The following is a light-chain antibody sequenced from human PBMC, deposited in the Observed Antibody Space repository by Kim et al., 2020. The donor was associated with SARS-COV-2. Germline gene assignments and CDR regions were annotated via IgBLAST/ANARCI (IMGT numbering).Light chain of an antibody. Sequence: SSELTQDPAVSVALGQTVRITCQGDSLKSYFAIWYQQKPGHAPVVVIYGKNNRPSGIPDRFSGSNSGNTASLTITGAQAEDEGDYYCNSRDSSGDRYVFGTGTKVTVL. CDR1: SLKSYF. J-gene: IGLJ1*01. V-gene: IGLV3-19*01. CDR2: GKN. CDR3: NSRDSSGDRYV.